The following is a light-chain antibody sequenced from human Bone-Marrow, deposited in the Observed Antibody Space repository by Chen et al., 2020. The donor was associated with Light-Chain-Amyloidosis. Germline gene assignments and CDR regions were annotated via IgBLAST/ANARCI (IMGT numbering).Light chain of an antibody. V-gene: IGKV3-20*01. Sequence: EIVLTQSPGTLSLSPGEGANLSCRASQTISSNYLTWYQQKFGQAPRFLIYGSSSRATGIPDRFTGSGSGTDFTLTINRLEPEDFAMYYCQQYGTSPLTFGGGTKVEI. CDR2: GSS. J-gene: IGKJ4*01. CDR1: QTISSNY. CDR3: QQYGTSPLT.